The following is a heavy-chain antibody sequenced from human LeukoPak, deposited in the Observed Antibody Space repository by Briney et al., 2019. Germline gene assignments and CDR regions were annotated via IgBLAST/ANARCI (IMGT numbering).Heavy chain of an antibody. Sequence: SETLSLTCTVSGGSISSDYWSWIRQPPGKGLEWIGYIYYSGSTNYNPSLKSRVTISVDTSKNQFSLKLSSVTAADTAVYYCAKSRDGYNLLNYWGQGTLVTVSS. J-gene: IGHJ4*02. CDR2: IYYSGST. V-gene: IGHV4-59*01. CDR3: AKSRDGYNLLNY. D-gene: IGHD5-24*01. CDR1: GGSISSDY.